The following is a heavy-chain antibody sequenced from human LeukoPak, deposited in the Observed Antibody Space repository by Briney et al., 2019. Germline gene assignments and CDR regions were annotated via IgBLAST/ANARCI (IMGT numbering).Heavy chain of an antibody. CDR1: GFTFSGYA. Sequence: GGSLRLSCAASGFTFSGYAMNWVRQAPGKGLEWVSAISGSGDNTYYADSVRGRFTVSRDNSKNRLYLQMNSLRAEDTAVYYCAKDIVVVPEGQDYWGQGTLVTVSS. V-gene: IGHV3-23*01. D-gene: IGHD2-2*01. J-gene: IGHJ4*02. CDR3: AKDIVVVPEGQDY. CDR2: ISGSGDNT.